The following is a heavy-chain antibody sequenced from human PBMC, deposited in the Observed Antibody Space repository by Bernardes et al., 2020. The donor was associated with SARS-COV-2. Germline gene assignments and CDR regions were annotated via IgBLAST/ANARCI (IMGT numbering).Heavy chain of an antibody. J-gene: IGHJ5*02. Sequence: GGSLRLSCAASGFTFSSYSMNWVRQAPGKGLEWVSYISDSSSTIYYADSVKGRFTISRDNAKNSLYLQMNSLRDEDTAVYYCARDDYVWGSYRYLGQNWFDPWGQGTLVTVSS. CDR3: ARDDYVWGSYRYLGQNWFDP. D-gene: IGHD3-16*02. V-gene: IGHV3-48*02. CDR2: ISDSSSTI. CDR1: GFTFSSYS.